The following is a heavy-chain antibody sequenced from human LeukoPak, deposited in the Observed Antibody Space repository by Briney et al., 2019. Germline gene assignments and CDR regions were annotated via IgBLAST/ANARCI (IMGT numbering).Heavy chain of an antibody. V-gene: IGHV4-34*01. CDR1: GGSFSGYY. CDR2: INHSGST. Sequence: PSETLSLTCAVYGGSFSGYYWSWIRQPPGKGLEWIGEINHSGSTNYNPSLKSRVTISVDTSKNQFSLKLSSVTAADTAVYYCARLPVLRYFDWLSDDAFDIWGQGTMVTVSS. CDR3: ARLPVLRYFDWLSDDAFDI. J-gene: IGHJ3*02. D-gene: IGHD3-9*01.